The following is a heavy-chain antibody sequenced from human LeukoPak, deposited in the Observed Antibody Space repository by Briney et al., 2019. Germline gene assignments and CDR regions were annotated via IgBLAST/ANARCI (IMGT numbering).Heavy chain of an antibody. CDR3: ARTYYYDSSGEAPFDY. Sequence: SETLSLTCSVSGGSISSSSSYWGWIRQPPGKGLEWIGYIYYSGSTYYNPSLKSRVTISVDTSRNQFSLKLSSVTAADTAVYYCARTYYYDSSGEAPFDYWGQGTLVTVSS. CDR1: GGSISSSSSY. D-gene: IGHD3-22*01. CDR2: IYYSGST. J-gene: IGHJ4*02. V-gene: IGHV4-39*07.